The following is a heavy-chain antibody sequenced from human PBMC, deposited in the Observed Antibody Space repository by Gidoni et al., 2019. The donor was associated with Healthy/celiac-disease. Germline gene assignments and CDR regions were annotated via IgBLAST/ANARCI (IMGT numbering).Heavy chain of an antibody. V-gene: IGHV3-73*01. J-gene: IGHJ3*02. CDR3: TRTRYSSSWYGAFDI. CDR1: GFTFSGSA. Sequence: EVQLVESGGGVVQPGGSLKLSWAASGFTFSGSAMHWVRQASGTGLEWVGRIRSKANSYATAYAASLKGRFTISIDDSKNTAYLQMNSLKPEDTAVYYCTRTRYSSSWYGAFDIWGQGTMVTVSS. CDR2: IRSKANSYAT. D-gene: IGHD6-13*01.